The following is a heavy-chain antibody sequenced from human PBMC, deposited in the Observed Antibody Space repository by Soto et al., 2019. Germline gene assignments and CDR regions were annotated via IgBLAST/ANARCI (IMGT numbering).Heavy chain of an antibody. D-gene: IGHD6-6*01. J-gene: IGHJ5*02. V-gene: IGHV4-31*03. Sequence: SETLSLTGTVSNGSISSSGYYWSCIRQHPGQGLESIGYIYYSGRTYYNPSLKSRVTISVDTSKNQFSLKLGSVPAADTAMYYCAAGSSKSWFDPWRQGTLVTVSS. CDR3: AAGSSKSWFDP. CDR1: NGSISSSGYY. CDR2: IYYSGRT.